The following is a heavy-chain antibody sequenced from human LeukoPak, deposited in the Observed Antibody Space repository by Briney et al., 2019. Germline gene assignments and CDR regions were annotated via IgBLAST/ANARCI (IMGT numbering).Heavy chain of an antibody. CDR1: RGTFSSYA. J-gene: IGHJ6*02. CDR3: ARDRVGTNLGIHYYYGMDV. Sequence: PLKGSCKASRGTFSSYAISWVRQAPGHGLECIGRIIPILGIANYAQKFQGRVTITADKSTSTAYMELSSLRSEDTAVYYCARDRVGTNLGIHYYYGMDVWGQGTTVTDSS. V-gene: IGHV1-69*04. CDR2: IIPILGIA. D-gene: IGHD1-14*01.